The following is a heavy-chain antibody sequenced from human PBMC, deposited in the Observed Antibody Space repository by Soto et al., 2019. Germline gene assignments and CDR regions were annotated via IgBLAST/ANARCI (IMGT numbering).Heavy chain of an antibody. V-gene: IGHV3-21*01. CDR1: GFPFSSYS. CDR3: ASNYYDSSGYSSAFDI. J-gene: IGHJ3*02. Sequence: GGSLRLSCAASGFPFSSYSMNWVRQAPGKGLEWASSISSSSSYIYYADSVKGRFTISRDNAKNSLYLQMNSLRAEDTAVYYCASNYYDSSGYSSAFDIWGQGTMVTVSS. CDR2: ISSSSSYI. D-gene: IGHD3-22*01.